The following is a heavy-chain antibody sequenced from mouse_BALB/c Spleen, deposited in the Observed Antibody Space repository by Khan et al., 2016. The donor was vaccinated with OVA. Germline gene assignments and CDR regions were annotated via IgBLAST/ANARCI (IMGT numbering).Heavy chain of an antibody. V-gene: IGHV5-17*02. D-gene: IGHD2-12*01. J-gene: IGHJ2*01. Sequence: EVQLVESGGGLVQPGGSRKLSCAASGFTFSGFGMHWVRQAPEKGLEWVAYISSGSSTIYYAETVKGRFTISRDNPKHTLFLQMTSLRSEVTAMYFCARTCYCDVHYLGQGTTLTFSS. CDR2: ISSGSSTI. CDR3: ARTCYCDVHY. CDR1: GFTFSGFG.